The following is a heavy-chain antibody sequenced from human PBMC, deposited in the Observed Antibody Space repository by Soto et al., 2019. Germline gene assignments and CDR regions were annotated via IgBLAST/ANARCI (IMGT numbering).Heavy chain of an antibody. CDR2: IYYSGSP. CDR3: ASSDPWWSYY. J-gene: IGHJ4*02. CDR1: GGSISRSSYY. V-gene: IGHV4-39*01. D-gene: IGHD2-15*01. Sequence: QLQLQEAGPGLVKPSETLSLPCTVSGGSISRSSYYWGWIRQPPGKGLEWIGSIYYSGSPYYNPSLQSRVSISVDTSKNQFSLKLSSVTAAETAVYYCASSDPWWSYYWGQGTLVTVSS.